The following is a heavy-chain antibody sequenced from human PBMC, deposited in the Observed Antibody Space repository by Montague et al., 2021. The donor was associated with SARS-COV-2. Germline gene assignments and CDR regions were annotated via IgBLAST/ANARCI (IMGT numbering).Heavy chain of an antibody. V-gene: IGHV4-4*09. J-gene: IGHJ4*02. CDR3: ARNMAY. D-gene: IGHD2/OR15-2a*01. Sequence: SETLSLTCTVSSGSLSNYYWSWIRQSPDKGLEWIGYMYETGNMIYNPSLRSRVSISADTSKSQFSLRLISVTAADSARYYCARNMAYWGQGVLVTV. CDR1: SGSLSNYY. CDR2: MYETGNM.